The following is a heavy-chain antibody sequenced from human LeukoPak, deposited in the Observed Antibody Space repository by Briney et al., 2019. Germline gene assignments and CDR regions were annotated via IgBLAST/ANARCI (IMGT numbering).Heavy chain of an antibody. V-gene: IGHV3-23*01. CDR3: AKGDRLQRFLH. J-gene: IGHJ4*02. D-gene: IGHD3-16*01. CDR2: TSSSDAGT. Sequence: PGGSLRPSCAASGFTLSTYAMSWVRQTPGKGLEWVAATSSSDAGTYHADSVKGRFTISRDNSKNTLYLQMNSLRAEDTAVYYCAKGDRLQRFLHWGQGTLVTVSS. CDR1: GFTLSTYA.